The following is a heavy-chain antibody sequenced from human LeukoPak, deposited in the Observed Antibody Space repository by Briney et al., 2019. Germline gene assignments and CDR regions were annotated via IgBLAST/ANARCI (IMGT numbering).Heavy chain of an antibody. D-gene: IGHD6-19*01. Sequence: GASVTVSCKASGYTFTSHGITWVRQAPGQGLEWMGWIRAYNGNTTYAQKFQGRVTMTTDTSTTTAYMELRSLRSDDTAVYYCARAVAVDYYYYGMDVWGQGTTVTVSS. J-gene: IGHJ6*02. V-gene: IGHV1-18*04. CDR2: IRAYNGNT. CDR1: GYTFTSHG. CDR3: ARAVAVDYYYYGMDV.